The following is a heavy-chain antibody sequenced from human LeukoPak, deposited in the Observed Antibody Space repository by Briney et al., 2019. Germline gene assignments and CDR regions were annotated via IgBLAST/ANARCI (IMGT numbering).Heavy chain of an antibody. D-gene: IGHD1-26*01. CDR1: GGTFSSYA. V-gene: IGHV1-69*13. J-gene: IGHJ5*02. Sequence: GASVKVSCKASGGTFSSYAISWVRQAPGQGLEWMGGIIPIFGTANYAQKFQGRVTITADESTSTAYMELSSLRSEDTAVYYCARATKVGATYNWFDPWGQGTLVTVSS. CDR3: ARATKVGATYNWFDP. CDR2: IIPIFGTA.